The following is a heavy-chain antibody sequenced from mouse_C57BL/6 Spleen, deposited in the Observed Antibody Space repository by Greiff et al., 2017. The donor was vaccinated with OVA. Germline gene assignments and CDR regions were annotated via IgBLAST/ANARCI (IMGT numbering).Heavy chain of an antibody. V-gene: IGHV5-12*01. CDR2: ISNGGGST. J-gene: IGHJ4*01. CDR1: GFTFSDYY. D-gene: IGHD2-13*01. Sequence: EVKLVESGGGLVQPGGSLKLSCAASGFTFSDYYMYWVRQTPEKRLEWVAYISNGGGSTYYPDTVKGRFTISRDNAKNTLFLRMSRLRSEDTAAYYCARWVIYYGDCDGAMGYWGQGTSVTVCS. CDR3: ARWVIYYGDCDGAMGY.